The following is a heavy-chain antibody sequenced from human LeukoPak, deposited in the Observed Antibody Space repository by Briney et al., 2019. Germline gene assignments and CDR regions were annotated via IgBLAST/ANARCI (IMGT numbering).Heavy chain of an antibody. J-gene: IGHJ4*02. CDR3: ARDHYYDSSGYKD. Sequence: GGSLRLSCAASGFTFSSYGMHWVRQAPGKGLEWVAVIWYDGSNKYYADSVKGRFTISRDNSKNTLYLQMNSLRAEDTAVYYCARDHYYDSSGYKDWGQGTLVPVSS. CDR1: GFTFSSYG. D-gene: IGHD3-22*01. CDR2: IWYDGSNK. V-gene: IGHV3-33*01.